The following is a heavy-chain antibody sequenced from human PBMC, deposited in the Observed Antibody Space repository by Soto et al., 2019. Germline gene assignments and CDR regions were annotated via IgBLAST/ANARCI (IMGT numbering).Heavy chain of an antibody. Sequence: SETLSLTCTVSGGSISSGGYYWSWIRQHPGKGLEWIGYIYYSGSTYYNPSLKSRVTISVDTSKNQFSLKLSSVTAADTAVYYCAREGGMGSGWTRYFDYWGQGTLVTVSS. D-gene: IGHD6-19*01. CDR3: AREGGMGSGWTRYFDY. V-gene: IGHV4-31*03. CDR2: IYYSGST. J-gene: IGHJ4*02. CDR1: GGSISSGGYY.